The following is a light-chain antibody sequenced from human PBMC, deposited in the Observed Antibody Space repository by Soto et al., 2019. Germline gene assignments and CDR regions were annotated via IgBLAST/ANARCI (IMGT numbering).Light chain of an antibody. CDR1: SSDVGAYNS. Sequence: QSALAQPASVSGSPGQSVTISCTGTSSDVGAYNSVSWYQQHPDKAPQLMIYKGTQLPSGVSNRFSGSTSGNAASLTISGLQAGDEADYFCCSSAPESTYVFGTGTKVTVL. J-gene: IGLJ1*01. CDR2: KGT. CDR3: CSSAPESTYV. V-gene: IGLV2-23*01.